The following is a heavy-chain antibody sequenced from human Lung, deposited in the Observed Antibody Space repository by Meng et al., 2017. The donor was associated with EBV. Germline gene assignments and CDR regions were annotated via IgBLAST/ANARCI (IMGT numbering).Heavy chain of an antibody. CDR1: GYHFYNYG. CDR3: ARVEVGITLGDY. CDR2: ISAYNGNH. V-gene: IGHV1-18*01. D-gene: IGHD1-26*01. Sequence: QATLVQFGGDGKKPGASITFTCKASGYHFYNYGNHWVRQAPGKGLEWKGWISAYNGNHNYAQTLQGRLNTAKATSTSTAYMELRGLSSDDTAVYYCARVEVGITLGDYWGQGTLVTVSS. J-gene: IGHJ4*02.